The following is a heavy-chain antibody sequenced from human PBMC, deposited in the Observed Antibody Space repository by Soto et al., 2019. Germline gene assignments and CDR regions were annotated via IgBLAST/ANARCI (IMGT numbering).Heavy chain of an antibody. CDR1: GGYIGNDY. V-gene: IGHV4-59*01. D-gene: IGHD1-26*01. Sequence: SETLSLTCTVSGGYIGNDYWSWIRQPPGKELGWIGYTYYSGSTNYSPSLKSRVTISVDTSKNQFSLRLSSVTSADTAIYYCARGIAGAASGRAFDIWGQGTMVTVSS. CDR3: ARGIAGAASGRAFDI. J-gene: IGHJ3*02. CDR2: TYYSGST.